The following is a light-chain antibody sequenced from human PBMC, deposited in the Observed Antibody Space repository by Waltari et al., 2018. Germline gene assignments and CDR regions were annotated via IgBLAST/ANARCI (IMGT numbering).Light chain of an antibody. CDR3: SRYTSHNNVVL. J-gene: IGLJ2*01. CDR2: DVD. V-gene: IGLV2-14*03. Sequence: HSALTQPASLSGSPGQSITRSCPAPSPNSDGFLSVSRLRQYPGQAPKLIFSDVDARPSGISSKFSASESGNTASLTISGLRDEDEADYYCSRYTSHNNVVLFGGGTKLTVL. CDR1: SPNSDGFLS.